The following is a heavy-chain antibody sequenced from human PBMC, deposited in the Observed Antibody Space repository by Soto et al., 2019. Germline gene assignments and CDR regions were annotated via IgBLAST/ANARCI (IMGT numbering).Heavy chain of an antibody. Sequence: SETLSLTCTVSGGPISSFYWSWIRQPPGKGLEWIGYIYYSGSTNYNPSLKSRVTISVDTSKNQFSLKLSSVTAADTAVYYCARYTTSMAGDAFDIWGQGTMVTVSS. CDR1: GGPISSFY. J-gene: IGHJ3*02. CDR3: ARYTTSMAGDAFDI. CDR2: IYYSGST. D-gene: IGHD1-1*01. V-gene: IGHV4-59*08.